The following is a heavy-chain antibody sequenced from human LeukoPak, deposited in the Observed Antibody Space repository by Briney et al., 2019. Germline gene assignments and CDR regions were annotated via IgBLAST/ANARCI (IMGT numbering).Heavy chain of an antibody. D-gene: IGHD2-2*02. Sequence: GGSLRLSCTASGFTFHDHTMHWVRQAPGKGLEWVSLISWDGNRPYYADSVKGRFTISRDNSKNTLYLQMNSLRAEDTAVYYCAKAVSVVPAAISDYWGQGTLVTVSS. CDR2: ISWDGNRP. CDR3: AKAVSVVPAAISDY. CDR1: GFTFHDHT. J-gene: IGHJ4*02. V-gene: IGHV3-43*01.